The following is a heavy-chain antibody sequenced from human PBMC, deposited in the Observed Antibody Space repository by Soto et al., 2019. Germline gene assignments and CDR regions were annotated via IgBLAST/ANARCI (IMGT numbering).Heavy chain of an antibody. CDR1: GFTFSSYA. CDR3: AKDLHMVRGVRIDY. CDR2: ISGSGGST. J-gene: IGHJ4*02. Sequence: AGGSLRLSCAASGFTFSSYAMSWVRQAPGKGLEWVSAISGSGGSTYYADSVKGRFTISRDNSKNTLYLQMNSLRAEDTAVYYCAKDLHMVRGVRIDYWGQGTLVTVSS. D-gene: IGHD3-10*01. V-gene: IGHV3-23*01.